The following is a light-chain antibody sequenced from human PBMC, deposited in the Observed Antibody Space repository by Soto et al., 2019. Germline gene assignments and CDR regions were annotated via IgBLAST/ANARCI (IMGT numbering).Light chain of an antibody. CDR2: AAD. V-gene: IGKV1-39*01. CDR1: PGIGSY. Sequence: QLTQSPSLLSASVGDRVTITCRASPGIGSYLNWYQHKPVEAHKLLIFAADTLKSGVPSRFSGSGFNKELTLTVSSLQPEDFATYYCQQNYDVPYTFGQGTRVEIK. J-gene: IGKJ2*01. CDR3: QQNYDVPYT.